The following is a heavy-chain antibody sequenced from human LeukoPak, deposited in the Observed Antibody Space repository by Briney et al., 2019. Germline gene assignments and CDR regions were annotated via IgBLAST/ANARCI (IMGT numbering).Heavy chain of an antibody. V-gene: IGHV4-4*02. CDR1: GGSISSSNW. D-gene: IGHD6-25*01. J-gene: IGHJ4*02. Sequence: PSGTLSLTCAVSGGSISSSNWWSWVRQPPGKGLEWIGEIYHSGSTNYNPSLKSRVTISVDKSKNQFSLKLSSVTAADTAVYYCASNAKYSSARSLDYWGQGTLVTVSS. CDR2: IYHSGST. CDR3: ASNAKYSSARSLDY.